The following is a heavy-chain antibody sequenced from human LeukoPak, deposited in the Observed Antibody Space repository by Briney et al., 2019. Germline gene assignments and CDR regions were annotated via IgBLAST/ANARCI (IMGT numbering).Heavy chain of an antibody. CDR1: GFTFSSYA. V-gene: IGHV3-23*01. D-gene: IGHD3-10*01. J-gene: IGHJ4*02. CDR2: ISGSGGGT. Sequence: QPGGSLRLSCAASGFTFSSYAMSWVRQAPGKGLEWVSAISGSGGGTYYADSVKGRFTISRDNSKNTLYLQMNSLRAEDTAVYYCAREEYYYGSGSYYDYWGQGTLVTVSS. CDR3: AREEYYYGSGSYYDY.